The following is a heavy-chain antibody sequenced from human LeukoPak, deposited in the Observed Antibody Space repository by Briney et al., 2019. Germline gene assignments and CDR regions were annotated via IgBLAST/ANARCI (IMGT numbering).Heavy chain of an antibody. CDR3: ASVYYDSSGYYTSYYFDY. CDR1: GGTFSSYA. V-gene: IGHV1-69*13. D-gene: IGHD3-22*01. CDR2: IIPIFGTA. J-gene: IGHJ4*02. Sequence: SVTVSCKASGGTFSSYAMSWVRQAPGQGLEWMGGIIPIFGTANYAQKFQGRVTITADESTSTAYMELSSLRSEDTAVYYCASVYYDSSGYYTSYYFDYWGQGTLVTVSS.